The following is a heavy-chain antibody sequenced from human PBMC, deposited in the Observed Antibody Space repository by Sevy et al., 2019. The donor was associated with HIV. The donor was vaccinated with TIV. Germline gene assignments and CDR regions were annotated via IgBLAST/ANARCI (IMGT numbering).Heavy chain of an antibody. CDR3: ARDPDEYSSSRKGMDV. J-gene: IGHJ6*01. D-gene: IGHD6-6*01. CDR2: INLNSGGT. CDR1: GYTFTASY. V-gene: IGHV1-2*02. Sequence: GSVKFSCKASGYTFTASYMHWVRQAPGQGLEWMGWINLNSGGTDYAQKFQGRVTMTRDTSISTTYMELTRLTSDDTAVYYCARDPDEYSSSRKGMDVWGQGTSVTVSS.